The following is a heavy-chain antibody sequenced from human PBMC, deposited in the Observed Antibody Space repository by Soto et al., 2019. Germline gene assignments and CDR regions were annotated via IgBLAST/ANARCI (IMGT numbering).Heavy chain of an antibody. J-gene: IGHJ4*02. CDR1: GFTFSSYD. V-gene: IGHV3-30-3*01. CDR3: ARGFEITMIVVAAGFDY. Sequence: ESGGGVVQPGRSLRLSCAASGFTFSSYDMHWVRQAPGKGLEWVAVISYDGSNKYYADSMKGRFTISRDNSKNTLYLQMNSLRAEDTAVYYCARGFEITMIVVAAGFDYWGQGTLVTVSS. D-gene: IGHD3-22*01. CDR2: ISYDGSNK.